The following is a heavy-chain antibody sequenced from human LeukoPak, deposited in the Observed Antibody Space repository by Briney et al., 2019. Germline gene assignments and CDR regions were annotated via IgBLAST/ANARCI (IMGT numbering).Heavy chain of an antibody. D-gene: IGHD3-3*01. Sequence: SQTLSLTCTVSGGSISSGDYYWSWIRQPPGKGLEWIGYIYYSGSTYYNPSLKSRVTISVDTSKNQFSLKLSSVTAADTAVYYCARGDFRGWADENSFDAWGQGTLVPVS. CDR2: IYYSGST. CDR1: GGSISSGDYY. V-gene: IGHV4-30-4*01. CDR3: ARGDFRGWADENSFDA. J-gene: IGHJ5*02.